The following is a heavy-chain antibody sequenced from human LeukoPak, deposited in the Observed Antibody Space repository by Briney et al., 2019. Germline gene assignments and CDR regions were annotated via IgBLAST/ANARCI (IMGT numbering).Heavy chain of an antibody. J-gene: IGHJ4*02. V-gene: IGHV4-61*02. CDR2: IYTSGST. CDR3: ARAKIVGATIFDY. Sequence: SETLSLTCTVSGGSISSGSYYWSWIRQPAGKGLEWIGRIYTSGSTNYNPSLKSRVTISVDTSKNQFSLKLSSVTAADTAVYYCARAKIVGATIFDYWGQGTLVTVSS. CDR1: GGSISSGSYY. D-gene: IGHD1-26*01.